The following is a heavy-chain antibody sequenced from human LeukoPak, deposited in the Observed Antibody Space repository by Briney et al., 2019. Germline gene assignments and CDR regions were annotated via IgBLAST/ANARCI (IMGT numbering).Heavy chain of an antibody. J-gene: IGHJ4*02. CDR2: IYPGDSDT. Sequence: GESLKISCKGSGYSFNTYWIGWVRQMPGKGLEWMGIIYPGDSDTKYSPSFQGQVTISADKSISTAYLQWSSLKASDTAMYYCARMGNIVATIYYFDYWGQGTLVTVSS. CDR1: GYSFNTYW. V-gene: IGHV5-51*01. D-gene: IGHD5-12*01. CDR3: ARMGNIVATIYYFDY.